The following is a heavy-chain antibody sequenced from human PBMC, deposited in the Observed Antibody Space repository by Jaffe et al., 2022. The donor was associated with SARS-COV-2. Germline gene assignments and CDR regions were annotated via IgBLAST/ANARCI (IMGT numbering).Heavy chain of an antibody. Sequence: EVQLLESGGGLVQPGGSLRLSCAASGFTFSSCAMSWVRQGPGKGLEWVSGISGSGGSTYKADSVKGRFTISRDNSKNTLYLQMNSLRAEDTAVYYCAKDRRSDWHEAFDIWGQGTMVTVSS. CDR1: GFTFSSCA. J-gene: IGHJ3*02. D-gene: IGHD6-19*01. CDR3: AKDRRSDWHEAFDI. V-gene: IGHV3-23*01. CDR2: ISGSGGST.